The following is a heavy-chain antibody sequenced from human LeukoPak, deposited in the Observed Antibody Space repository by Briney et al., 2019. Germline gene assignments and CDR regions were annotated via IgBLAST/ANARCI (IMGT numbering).Heavy chain of an antibody. CDR3: ARDIGPFNDSSGYYQGGFDY. Sequence: GGSLRLSCAASGFTVSSNYMSWVRQAPGKGLEWVSVIYSGGSTYYADSVKGRFTISRDNSKNTLYLQMNSLRAEDTAVYYCARDIGPFNDSSGYYQGGFDYWGQGTLVTVSS. CDR2: IYSGGST. CDR1: GFTVSSNY. J-gene: IGHJ4*02. V-gene: IGHV3-66*01. D-gene: IGHD3-22*01.